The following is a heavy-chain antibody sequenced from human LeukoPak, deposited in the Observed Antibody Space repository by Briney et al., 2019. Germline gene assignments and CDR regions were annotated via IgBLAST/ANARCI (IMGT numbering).Heavy chain of an antibody. D-gene: IGHD2-8*02. Sequence: GGSLRLSCEASGFTFSTFAMIWVRQPAGKGLEWVSSIFPSGGEIHYADSVRGRFTISRDNSKSTLSLQMNSLRAEDTAIYYCATYRQVLVPFESWGQGALVTVSS. J-gene: IGHJ4*02. CDR1: GFTFSTFA. V-gene: IGHV3-23*01. CDR3: ATYRQVLVPFES. CDR2: IFPSGGEI.